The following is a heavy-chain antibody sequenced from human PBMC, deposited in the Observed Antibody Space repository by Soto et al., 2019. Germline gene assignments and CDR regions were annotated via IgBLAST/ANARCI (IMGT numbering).Heavy chain of an antibody. CDR2: IYPGDSDT. V-gene: IGHV5-51*01. CDR1: GYSFTSYW. CDR3: ARGYCTTTICDPWFDP. Sequence: LNISCTGVGYSFTSYWIGWVRQMPGKGLEWMGIIYPGDSDTRYSPSFQGQVTISADKSITTAYLQWSSLKASDTAMYYCARGYCTTTICDPWFDPWGQGTLVTVSS. D-gene: IGHD2-2*01. J-gene: IGHJ5*02.